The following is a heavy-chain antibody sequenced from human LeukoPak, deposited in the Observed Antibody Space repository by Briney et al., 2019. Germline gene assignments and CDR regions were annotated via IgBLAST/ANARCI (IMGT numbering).Heavy chain of an antibody. D-gene: IGHD6-6*01. Sequence: PGRSLRLSCAASGFTFDDYAMHWVRQAPGKGLEWVSGISWNSGSIGYADSVKGRFTISRDNAKNSLYLQMNSLRAEDTALYYCAKDTAQRRLAARPFPFDYWGQGTLVTVSS. J-gene: IGHJ4*02. CDR1: GFTFDDYA. CDR2: ISWNSGSI. CDR3: AKDTAQRRLAARPFPFDY. V-gene: IGHV3-9*01.